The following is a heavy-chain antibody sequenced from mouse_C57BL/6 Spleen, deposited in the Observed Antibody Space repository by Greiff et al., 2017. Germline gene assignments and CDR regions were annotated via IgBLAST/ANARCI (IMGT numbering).Heavy chain of an antibody. CDR1: GYTFTSYW. V-gene: IGHV1-55*01. J-gene: IGHJ3*01. CDR3: ARGGLSYGSSYQAWFAY. D-gene: IGHD1-1*01. CDR2: IYPGSGST. Sequence: QVQLKQPGAELVKPGASVKMSCKASGYTFTSYWITWVKQRPGQGLEWIGDIYPGSGSTNYNEKFKSKATLTVDTSSSTAYMQLSSLTSEDSAVYYCARGGLSYGSSYQAWFAYWGQGTLVTVSA.